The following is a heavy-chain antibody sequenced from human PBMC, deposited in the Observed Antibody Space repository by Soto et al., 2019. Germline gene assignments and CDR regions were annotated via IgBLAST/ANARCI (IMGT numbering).Heavy chain of an antibody. J-gene: IGHJ6*02. Sequence: GGSLRLSCAASGFTFSSYAMSWVRQAPGKGLEWVSAISGSGGSTYYADSVKGRFTISRDNSKNTLYLQMNSLRAEDTAVYYCAKDHRILRFLEWLFHMDVWGQGTTVTVSS. D-gene: IGHD3-3*01. CDR3: AKDHRILRFLEWLFHMDV. CDR1: GFTFSSYA. CDR2: ISGSGGST. V-gene: IGHV3-23*01.